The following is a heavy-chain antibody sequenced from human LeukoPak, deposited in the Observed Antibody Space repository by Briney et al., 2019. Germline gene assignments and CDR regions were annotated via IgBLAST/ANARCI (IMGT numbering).Heavy chain of an antibody. CDR1: GGSISSSSYY. CDR3: ARLPGDRIRGMGDYFDY. V-gene: IGHV4-39*01. CDR2: IYYSGST. Sequence: SETLSLTCTVSGGSISSSSYYWGWIRQPPGKGLEWIGSIYYSGSTYYYPSLKSRVTISVDTSKNQFSLKLSSVTAADTAVYYCARLPGDRIRGMGDYFDYWGQGTLVTVSS. D-gene: IGHD1-26*01. J-gene: IGHJ4*02.